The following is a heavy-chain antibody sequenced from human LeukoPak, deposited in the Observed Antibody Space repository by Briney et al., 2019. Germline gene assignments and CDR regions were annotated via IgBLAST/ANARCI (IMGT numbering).Heavy chain of an antibody. D-gene: IGHD6-19*01. CDR3: ASAGSGWYLKT. CDR1: GFRLSTNY. V-gene: IGHV3-66*01. CDR2: IYSGGAT. J-gene: IGHJ5*02. Sequence: PGGALRLSCAASGFRLSTNYMTWVRQAPRKGLEWVSVIYSGGATYYADSVKGRFTISRDNSKNTLYLQMNSLRAEDTAVYYCASAGSGWYLKTWGQGTLVTVSS.